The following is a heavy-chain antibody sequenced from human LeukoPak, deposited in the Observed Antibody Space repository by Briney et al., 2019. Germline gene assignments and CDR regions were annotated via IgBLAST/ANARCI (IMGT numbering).Heavy chain of an antibody. V-gene: IGHV3-23*01. D-gene: IGHD6-6*01. J-gene: IGHJ4*02. CDR3: ARGGSSSSPFDY. CDR1: GFTFSSYA. CDR2: ISGSGGST. Sequence: GGSLRLSCAASGFTFSSYAMSWVRQAPGKGLEWVSAISGSGGSTYYADSVQGRFTISRDNSKNTLYLQMNSLRAEDTAVYYCARGGSSSSPFDYWGQGTLVTVSS.